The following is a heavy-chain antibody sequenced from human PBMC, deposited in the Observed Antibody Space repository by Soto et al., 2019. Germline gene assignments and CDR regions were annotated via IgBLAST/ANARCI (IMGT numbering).Heavy chain of an antibody. J-gene: IGHJ3*02. V-gene: IGHV3-49*03. Sequence: GGSLRLSCTASGFTFGDYAMSWFRQAPGKGLEWVGFIRSKAYGGTTEYAASVKGRFTISRDDSKSIDHLQLNSLKTEDTAVYYCTRAVSSGWYAFDIWGQGTMVTVSS. D-gene: IGHD6-19*01. CDR2: IRSKAYGGTT. CDR3: TRAVSSGWYAFDI. CDR1: GFTFGDYA.